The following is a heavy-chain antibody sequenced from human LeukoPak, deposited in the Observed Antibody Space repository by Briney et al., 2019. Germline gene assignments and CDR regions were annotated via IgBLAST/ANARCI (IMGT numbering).Heavy chain of an antibody. V-gene: IGHV3-30*04. CDR2: ISNDGSDK. CDR1: GFTFSNYA. D-gene: IGHD3-22*01. Sequence: GRSLRLSSAASGFTFSNYAMHWVRQAPGKGLECVAVISNDGSDKYYADSVKGRFTISRDNYENTLYPQMNSLRTEDTAVYYCARGTYYYDSSGYYSGGLGYWGQGTLVTVSS. J-gene: IGHJ4*02. CDR3: ARGTYYYDSSGYYSGGLGY.